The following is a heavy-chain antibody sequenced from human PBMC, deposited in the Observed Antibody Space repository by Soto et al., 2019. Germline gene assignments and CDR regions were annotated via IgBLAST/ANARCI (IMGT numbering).Heavy chain of an antibody. D-gene: IGHD3-10*01. V-gene: IGHV3-74*01. CDR3: ARVLFLDDVRGTPSNCYGMGV. Sequence: GGSLRLSCAASGFTFSSYWMHWVRQAPGKGLVWVSRINSDGSSTSYADSVKGRFTISSDNAKNTLYLQMNSLRAEDTAVYYCARVLFLDDVRGTPSNCYGMGVWGQGATVTVSS. CDR2: INSDGSST. CDR1: GFTFSSYW. J-gene: IGHJ6*02.